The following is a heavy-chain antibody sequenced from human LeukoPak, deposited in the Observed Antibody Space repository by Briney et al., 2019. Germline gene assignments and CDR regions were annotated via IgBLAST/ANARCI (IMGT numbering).Heavy chain of an antibody. D-gene: IGHD7-27*01. Sequence: ASVKVSCKASGYTFTGYYMHWVRQAPGQGLEWMGWINPTSGDTNYLQKFQGRVIMTRDTSISTAYMELSRVRSGDTAVYYCARGDGDGPARRAFDIWGQGTMVTVSS. J-gene: IGHJ3*02. CDR1: GYTFTGYY. V-gene: IGHV1-2*02. CDR2: INPTSGDT. CDR3: ARGDGDGPARRAFDI.